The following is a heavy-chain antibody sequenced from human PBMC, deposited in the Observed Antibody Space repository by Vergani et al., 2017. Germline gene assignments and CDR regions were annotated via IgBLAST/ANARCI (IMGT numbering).Heavy chain of an antibody. CDR2: VNPEGTNT. J-gene: IGHJ6*03. V-gene: IGHV3-74*02. D-gene: IGHD2-8*01. Sequence: EVQLVESGGGLVKPGGSLRLSCAASGFSFSRHWMHWVRQAPGKGLVWVSRVNPEGTNTPYADSVKGRFTISRDNSKNTLYLQMNNLRAADTAVYYCARSGYCAHGVCYMTYYYYMDVWGKGTAVTVSS. CDR1: GFSFSRHW. CDR3: ARSGYCAHGVCYMTYYYYMDV.